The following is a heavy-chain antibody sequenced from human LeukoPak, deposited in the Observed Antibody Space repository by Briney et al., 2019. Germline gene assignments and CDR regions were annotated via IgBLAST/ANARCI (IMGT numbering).Heavy chain of an antibody. CDR1: GFTFSSYG. Sequence: TGGSLRLSCAASGFTFSSYGMHWVRQAPGKGLEWVAVISYDGSNKYYADSVKGRFTISRDNSKNTLYLQMNSLRAEDTAVYYCAKSDFWSGPYYYYYGMDVWGQGTTVTVSS. CDR3: AKSDFWSGPYYYYYGMDV. D-gene: IGHD3-3*01. V-gene: IGHV3-30*18. J-gene: IGHJ6*02. CDR2: ISYDGSNK.